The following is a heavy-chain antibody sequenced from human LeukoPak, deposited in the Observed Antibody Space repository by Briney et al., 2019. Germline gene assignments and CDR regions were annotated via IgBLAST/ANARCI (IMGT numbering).Heavy chain of an antibody. CDR2: IYYSGST. CDR1: GGSISSYY. CDR3: ARGRNDVVRGIDY. J-gene: IGHJ4*02. V-gene: IGHV4-59*01. D-gene: IGHD1-1*01. Sequence: PSETLSLTCTVSGGSISSYYWSWIRQPPGKGLEWIGYIYYSGSTNYNPSLKSRVTISVDTPKNQFSLKLSSVTAADTAVYYCARGRNDVVRGIDYWGQGTLVTVSS.